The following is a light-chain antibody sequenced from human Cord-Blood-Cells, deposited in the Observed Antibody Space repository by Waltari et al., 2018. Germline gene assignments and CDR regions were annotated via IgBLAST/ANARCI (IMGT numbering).Light chain of an antibody. J-gene: IGKJ1*01. CDR1: QGISNY. CDR2: AAS. CDR3: QKYNSAPRT. Sequence: DIQMTQSTSSLSASVGDRVTNTCRASQGISNYLAWYQQKPGKVPKLLIYAASTLQSGVPSRFSGSGSGTDFTLTISSLQPEDVATYYCQKYNSAPRTFGQGTKVEIK. V-gene: IGKV1-27*01.